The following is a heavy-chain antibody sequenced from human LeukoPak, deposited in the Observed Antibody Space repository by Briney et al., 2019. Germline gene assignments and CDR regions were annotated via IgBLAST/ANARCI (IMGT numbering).Heavy chain of an antibody. CDR3: AKPAKTDYADY. CDR1: GFTFSNYA. J-gene: IGHJ4*02. Sequence: HPGGTLRLSCAVSGFTFSNYAMNWVRQAPGKGLEWVSAISGSSGNTYYADSVKGRFTISRDNSKNTLYLQMNSLRAEDTALYYCAKPAKTDYADYWGQGTLVTVSS. V-gene: IGHV3-23*01. CDR2: ISGSSGNT. D-gene: IGHD1-14*01.